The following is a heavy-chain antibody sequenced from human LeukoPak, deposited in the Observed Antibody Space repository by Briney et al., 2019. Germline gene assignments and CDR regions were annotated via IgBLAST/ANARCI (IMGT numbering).Heavy chain of an antibody. J-gene: IGHJ4*02. Sequence: LPGGSLRLSCAASGFTFISYAMTWVRQAPGQGLEWVSAISGSGGYTYYADSVKGRFTISRDKSKNTLYMQMNSLRAEDTAVYYCARSVVRGVSGGDFDNWGQGTLVTVSS. D-gene: IGHD3-10*01. V-gene: IGHV3-23*01. CDR2: ISGSGGYT. CDR1: GFTFISYA. CDR3: ARSVVRGVSGGDFDN.